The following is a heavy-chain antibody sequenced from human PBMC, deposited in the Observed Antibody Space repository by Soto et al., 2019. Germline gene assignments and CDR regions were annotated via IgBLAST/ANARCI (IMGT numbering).Heavy chain of an antibody. CDR1: GFTFSSYG. D-gene: IGHD3-3*01. J-gene: IGHJ6*02. Sequence: QMRLEESGGGVVQPGRSLRLSCAASGFTFSSYGMHWVRQAPGRGLEWVAFMSHDGSDKYYGDSVKGRFAISRDTSRNTVYLQMISLRAEDTAVYYCTKRRNVLRFLEWSSGMEVWGQGTTVIVSS. CDR2: MSHDGSDK. CDR3: TKRRNVLRFLEWSSGMEV. V-gene: IGHV3-30*18.